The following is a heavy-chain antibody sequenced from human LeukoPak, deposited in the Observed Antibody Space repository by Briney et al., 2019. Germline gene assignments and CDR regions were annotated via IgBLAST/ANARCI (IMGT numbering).Heavy chain of an antibody. V-gene: IGHV3-48*03. J-gene: IGHJ3*02. CDR3: AREDGDAFDI. D-gene: IGHD5-24*01. CDR1: GFTFSSYE. Sequence: GGSLRLSCIASGFTFSSYEMDWVRRAPGKGLEWVSYIGSSGGSRYYADSVKGQFTTSRDNAKNSLYLQMNSLRAEDTAVYYCAREDGDAFDIWGQGTMVTVSS. CDR2: IGSSGGSR.